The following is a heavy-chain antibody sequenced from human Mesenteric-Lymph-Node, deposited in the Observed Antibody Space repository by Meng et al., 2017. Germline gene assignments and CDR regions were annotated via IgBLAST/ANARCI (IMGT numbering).Heavy chain of an antibody. CDR3: ARGYYDSSGYGYWYFDL. CDR1: GGSISSGDYY. V-gene: IGHV4-30-4*01. Sequence: QVQRPGSGPGLVTPSQPLSLTCTVSGGSISSGDYYWSWIRQPPGKGLEWIGYIYYSGSTYYNPSLKSRVTISVDTSKNQFSLKLSSVTAADTAVYYCARGYYDSSGYGYWYFDLWGRGTLVTVSS. J-gene: IGHJ2*01. CDR2: IYYSGST. D-gene: IGHD3-22*01.